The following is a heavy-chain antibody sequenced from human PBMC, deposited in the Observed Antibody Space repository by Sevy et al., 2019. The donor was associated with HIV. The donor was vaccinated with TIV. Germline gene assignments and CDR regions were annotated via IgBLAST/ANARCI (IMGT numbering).Heavy chain of an antibody. V-gene: IGHV3-7*01. CDR2: IKYDGSEK. CDR1: GFAFSAYW. D-gene: IGHD2-2*01. CDR3: SRAWGPWYEISTNGFDV. Sequence: GGSLRLSCAASGFAFSAYWMNWVRQAPGKGLEWVANIKYDGSEKYYVDSVKGRFTISRDDAKNSVYLQMSSLRAEDTAVYYCSRAWGPWYEISTNGFDVWGHGTMVTVSS. J-gene: IGHJ3*01.